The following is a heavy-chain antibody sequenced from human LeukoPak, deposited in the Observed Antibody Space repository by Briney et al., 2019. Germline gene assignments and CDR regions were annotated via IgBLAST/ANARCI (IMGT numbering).Heavy chain of an antibody. V-gene: IGHV3-53*01. CDR3: ARGGDSSGSIRSAFDI. CDR1: GFTVSSNC. D-gene: IGHD3-22*01. J-gene: IGHJ3*02. Sequence: GGSLRLSCAASGFTVSSNCMSWVRQAPGKGLEWVSLIYSGGSTYYADSVKGRFTISRDNSKNTLYLQMNSLRAEDTAVYYCARGGDSSGSIRSAFDIWGQGTLVTVSS. CDR2: IYSGGST.